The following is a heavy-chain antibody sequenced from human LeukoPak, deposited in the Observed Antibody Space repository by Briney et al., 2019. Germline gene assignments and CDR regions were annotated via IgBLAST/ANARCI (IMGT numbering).Heavy chain of an antibody. V-gene: IGHV1-69*13. Sequence: GASVKVSCKASGGTFSSYAISWVRQAPGQGLEWMGGIIPIFGTANYAQKFQGRVTVTADESTSTAYMELSSLRSEDTAVYYCARSPGYSGYDRYYYYGMDVWGQGTTVTVSS. CDR2: IIPIFGTA. CDR1: GGTFSSYA. D-gene: IGHD5-12*01. J-gene: IGHJ6*02. CDR3: ARSPGYSGYDRYYYYGMDV.